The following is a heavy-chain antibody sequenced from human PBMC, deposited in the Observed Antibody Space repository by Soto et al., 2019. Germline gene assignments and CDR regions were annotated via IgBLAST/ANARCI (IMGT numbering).Heavy chain of an antibody. Sequence: QVQLVQSGAEEKKPGASVKVSCKASGYTFTSYAMHWVRQAPGQRLEWMGWINAGNGNTKYSQKCQGRVTITRDTPASTVYMELSSLRSEDTAVYYCARVSGWYFLDYWGQGTLVTVSS. V-gene: IGHV1-3*05. CDR1: GYTFTSYA. CDR3: ARVSGWYFLDY. J-gene: IGHJ4*02. CDR2: INAGNGNT. D-gene: IGHD6-19*01.